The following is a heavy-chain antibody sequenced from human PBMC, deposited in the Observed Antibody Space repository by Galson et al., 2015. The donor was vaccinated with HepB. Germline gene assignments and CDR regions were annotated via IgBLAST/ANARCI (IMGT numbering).Heavy chain of an antibody. CDR1: GGTFSSYA. J-gene: IGHJ4*02. Sequence: SVKVSCKASGGTFSSYAISWVRQAPGQGLEWMGGIIPIFGTANYAQKFQGRVTITADESTSTAYMELSSLRSEDTAVFYCARDPTRIAVAGESGDYWGQGTLVTVSS. CDR3: ARDPTRIAVAGESGDY. CDR2: IIPIFGTA. D-gene: IGHD6-19*01. V-gene: IGHV1-69*13.